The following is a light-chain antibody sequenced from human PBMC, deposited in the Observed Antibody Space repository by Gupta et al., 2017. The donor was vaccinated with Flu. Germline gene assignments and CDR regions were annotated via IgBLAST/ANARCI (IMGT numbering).Light chain of an antibody. CDR2: SNN. J-gene: IGLJ2*01. Sequence: QSVLTQPPSASGTPGQRVTISCSGRYSNIGSNTVNWYQQFPGTAPKLLLHSNNQRPSGVPDRFSGSKSGTSASLAISGLQSEDEASYYCATWDDSLNGPVFGGGTYLTVL. V-gene: IGLV1-44*01. CDR3: ATWDDSLNGPV. CDR1: YSNIGSNT.